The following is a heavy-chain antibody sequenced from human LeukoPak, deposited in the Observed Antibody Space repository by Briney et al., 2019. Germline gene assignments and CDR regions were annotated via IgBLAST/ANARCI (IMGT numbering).Heavy chain of an antibody. V-gene: IGHV3-7*01. D-gene: IGHD6-13*01. Sequence: PGGSLRLSCAASGFTFSSYWMSWVRQAPGKGLEWVANIKQDGSEKYYVDSVKGRFTISRNNAKNSLCLQMNSLRAEDTAVYYCATFSSSWYAEDYWGRGTLVTVSS. CDR2: IKQDGSEK. CDR1: GFTFSSYW. J-gene: IGHJ4*02. CDR3: ATFSSSWYAEDY.